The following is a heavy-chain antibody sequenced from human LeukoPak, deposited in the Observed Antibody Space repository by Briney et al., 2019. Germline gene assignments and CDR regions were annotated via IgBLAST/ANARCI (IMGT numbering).Heavy chain of an antibody. CDR2: IKQDGSEK. CDR3: ARDFADTNWRMVAKAHPFGFFDY. Sequence: GGSLRLSCAASGISFRSYWMSWVRQAPGKGLEWVATIKQDGSEKYYVDSVKGRFTISRDNAQNSLYLQMNSLGAEDTAVYYCARDFADTNWRMVAKAHPFGFFDYWGQGTLVTVSS. J-gene: IGHJ4*02. V-gene: IGHV3-7*01. D-gene: IGHD1-1*01. CDR1: GISFRSYW.